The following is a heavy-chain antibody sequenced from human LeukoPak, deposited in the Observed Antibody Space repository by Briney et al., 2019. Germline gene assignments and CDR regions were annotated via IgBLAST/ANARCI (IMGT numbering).Heavy chain of an antibody. Sequence: SQTLSLTCTVSGGSISSGGYYWSWIRQPAGKGLEWIGRIYTSGSTNYNPSLKSRVTTSVDTSKNQFSQKLSSVTAADTAVYYCARGWTKWGQGTLVTVSS. V-gene: IGHV4-61*02. CDR2: IYTSGST. J-gene: IGHJ4*02. CDR3: ARGWTK. CDR1: GGSISSGGYY. D-gene: IGHD3/OR15-3a*01.